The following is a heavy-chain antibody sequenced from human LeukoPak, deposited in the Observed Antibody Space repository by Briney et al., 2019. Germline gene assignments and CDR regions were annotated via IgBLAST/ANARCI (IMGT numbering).Heavy chain of an antibody. V-gene: IGHV3-21*01. CDR2: ISSSSSYI. CDR3: AREDDSSSSYFDY. D-gene: IGHD6-13*01. Sequence: PGGSLRLSCAASGFTFSSYSMNWVRQAPGKGLEEVSSISSSSSYIYYADSVKGRFTISRDNAKNSLYLQMNSLRAEDTAVYYCAREDDSSSSYFDYWGQGTLVTVSS. J-gene: IGHJ4*02. CDR1: GFTFSSYS.